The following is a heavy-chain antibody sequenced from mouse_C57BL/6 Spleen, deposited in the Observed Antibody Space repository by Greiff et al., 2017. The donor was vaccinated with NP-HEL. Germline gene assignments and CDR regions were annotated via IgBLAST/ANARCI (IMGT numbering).Heavy chain of an antibody. J-gene: IGHJ4*01. Sequence: VKLQESGAELMKPGASVKLSCKATGYTFTGYWIEWVKQRPGHGLEWIGEILPGSGSTNYNEKFKGKATFTADTSSNTAYMQLSSLTTEDSAIYYCARRDYYGSSPYYYAMDYWGQGTSVTVSS. CDR2: ILPGSGST. D-gene: IGHD1-1*01. CDR3: ARRDYYGSSPYYYAMDY. CDR1: GYTFTGYW. V-gene: IGHV1-9*01.